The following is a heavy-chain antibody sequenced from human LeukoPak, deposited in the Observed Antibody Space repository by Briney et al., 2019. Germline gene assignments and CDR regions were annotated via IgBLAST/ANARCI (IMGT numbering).Heavy chain of an antibody. J-gene: IGHJ4*02. V-gene: IGHV3-73*01. Sequence: PGGSLRLSCAASGFTFSGSVMHWVRQASGKGLEWVGRIRSKANSYATAYAASVKGRFTISRDDSKNTAYLQMNSLKTEDTAVYYCTTFLIEAASEGFDYWGQGNLVTVSS. CDR3: TTFLIEAASEGFDY. D-gene: IGHD6-13*01. CDR1: GFTFSGSV. CDR2: IRSKANSYAT.